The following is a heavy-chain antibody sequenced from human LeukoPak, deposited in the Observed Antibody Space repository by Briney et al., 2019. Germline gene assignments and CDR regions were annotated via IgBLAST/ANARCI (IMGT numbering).Heavy chain of an antibody. V-gene: IGHV4-59*11. CDR3: ARDSRRELLHAFDI. CDR2: FFYSGNT. J-gene: IGHJ3*02. CDR1: GVSISSHY. Sequence: SETLSLTCSVSGVSISSHYWSWLRQPPGKRLEWIGYFFYSGNTNYNPSLESRVTISADTSKNQFSLKLDSVTAADTAVYFCARDSRRELLHAFDIWGQGTMVTVSS. D-gene: IGHD1-7*01.